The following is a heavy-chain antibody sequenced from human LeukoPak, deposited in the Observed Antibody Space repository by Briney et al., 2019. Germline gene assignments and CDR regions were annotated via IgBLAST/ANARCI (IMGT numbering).Heavy chain of an antibody. CDR1: GGSISSSSYY. V-gene: IGHV4-39*07. Sequence: PSETLSLTCTVSGGSISSSSYYWGWIRQPPGTGLEWIGSIYYSGSTYYNPSLKSRVTISVDTSKNQFSLKLSSVTAADTAVYYCARAPGFGEFYYYYYYMDVWGKGTTVTVSS. CDR2: IYYSGST. J-gene: IGHJ6*03. CDR3: ARAPGFGEFYYYYYYMDV. D-gene: IGHD3-10*01.